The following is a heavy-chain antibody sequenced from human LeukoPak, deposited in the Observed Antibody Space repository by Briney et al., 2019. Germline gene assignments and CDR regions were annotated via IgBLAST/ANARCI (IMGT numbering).Heavy chain of an antibody. CDR3: AKDPGIVVVTNWFDP. J-gene: IGHJ5*02. V-gene: IGHV3-23*01. Sequence: PGGFLRLSCAASGFTFSSYAMNWIRQAPGTGLEWVSGISASGRNTISADSVKGRFTISRDNSKNTLYLQMNSLRAEDTAIYYCAKDPGIVVVTNWFDPWGQGTLVTVSS. CDR1: GFTFSSYA. D-gene: IGHD3-22*01. CDR2: ISASGRNT.